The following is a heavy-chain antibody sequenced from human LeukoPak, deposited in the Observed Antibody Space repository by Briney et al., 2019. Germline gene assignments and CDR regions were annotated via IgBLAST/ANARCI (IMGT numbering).Heavy chain of an antibody. CDR2: IWYDGSNK. V-gene: IGHV3-33*01. CDR3: ARADYQLLSPSYNWFDP. D-gene: IGHD2-2*01. CDR1: GFTFSSYG. J-gene: IGHJ5*02. Sequence: GRSLRLSCAASGFTFSSYGMHWVRQAPGNGLEWVAVIWYDGSNKYYADSVKGRFTISRDNSKNTLYLQMNSLRAEDTAVYYCARADYQLLSPSYNWFDPWGQGTLVTVSS.